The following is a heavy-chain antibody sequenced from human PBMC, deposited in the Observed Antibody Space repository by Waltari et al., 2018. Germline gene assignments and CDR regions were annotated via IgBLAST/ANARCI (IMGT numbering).Heavy chain of an antibody. CDR1: GFPFDDSA. CDR3: AKDLSGSYLYYFDY. D-gene: IGHD1-26*01. CDR2: ISWNSGSI. V-gene: IGHV3-9*01. J-gene: IGHJ4*02. Sequence: EVQLVESGGGLVQPGRSLRLSCAASGFPFDDSAMHWVREAPGNGPEWVSGISWNSGSIGYADAVKGRFTISRDNAKNSLYLQMNSLRAEDTALYYCAKDLSGSYLYYFDYWGQGTLVTVSS.